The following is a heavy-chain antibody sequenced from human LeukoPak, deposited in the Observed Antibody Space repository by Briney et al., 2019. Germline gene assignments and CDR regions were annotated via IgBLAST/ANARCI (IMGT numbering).Heavy chain of an antibody. V-gene: IGHV1-2*06. Sequence: GASVTVSCTASGYTFTTYYMHWVRQAPGQGLEWMGRINPNSGDTNYAQKFQGRVTMTRDTPISTAYMELSRLISDDTAVYYCARGAGGAFDIWGQGTMVTVSS. CDR2: INPNSGDT. J-gene: IGHJ3*02. D-gene: IGHD3-10*01. CDR1: GYTFTTYY. CDR3: ARGAGGAFDI.